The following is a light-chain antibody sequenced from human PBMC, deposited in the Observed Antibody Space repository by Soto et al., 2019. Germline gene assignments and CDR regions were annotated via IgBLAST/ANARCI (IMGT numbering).Light chain of an antibody. CDR1: SSDVGDYKY. Sequence: LTQPPSASGSPGQSVTISCTGTSSDVGDYKYVAWYQQYPGKAPKLMIYEVNKRPSGVPDRFSGSKSGNTASLTVSGLQAEDEADYYCSSYAGSNSYVFGTGTKVTVL. J-gene: IGLJ1*01. V-gene: IGLV2-8*01. CDR3: SSYAGSNSYV. CDR2: EVN.